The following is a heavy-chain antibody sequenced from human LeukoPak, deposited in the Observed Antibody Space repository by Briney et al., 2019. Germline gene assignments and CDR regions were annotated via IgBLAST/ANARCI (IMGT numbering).Heavy chain of an antibody. CDR3: ARERGEGYDNRGYYAYFDY. CDR1: GDSITSHY. V-gene: IGHV4-59*11. D-gene: IGHD3-22*01. J-gene: IGHJ4*02. Sequence: PSETLSLTCTVSGDSITSHYWNWIRQTPGKGLEWIGYIYHTGSTNYNPSLKSRGSISADTSNNRFSLRLYSVTAADTAVYYCARERGEGYDNRGYYAYFDYWGQGILVTVSS. CDR2: IYHTGST.